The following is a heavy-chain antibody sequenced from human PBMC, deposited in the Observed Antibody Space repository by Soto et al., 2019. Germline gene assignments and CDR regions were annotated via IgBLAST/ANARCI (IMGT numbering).Heavy chain of an antibody. J-gene: IGHJ6*02. D-gene: IGHD1-26*01. V-gene: IGHV3-30*18. Sequence: GGSLRLSCAASGFTFSSYGMHWVRQAPGKGLEWVAVISYDGSNKYYADSVKGRFTISRDNSKNTLYLQMNSLRAEDTAVYYCAKDTEERYYYYGMDVWGQGTTVTVSS. CDR2: ISYDGSNK. CDR1: GFTFSSYG. CDR3: AKDTEERYYYYGMDV.